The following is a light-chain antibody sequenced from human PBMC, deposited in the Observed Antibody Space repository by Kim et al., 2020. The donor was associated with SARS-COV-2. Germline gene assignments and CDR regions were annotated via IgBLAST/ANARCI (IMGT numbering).Light chain of an antibody. CDR2: RNN. Sequence: VTISCSGRSSNIGSNYVYWYQQLTGTTPKLLIYRNNQRPSGVPDRFSGSKSGTSASLAISGLRSEDEADYYCAAWDDSLSGRGVVFGGGTQLTVL. CDR3: AAWDDSLSGRGVV. V-gene: IGLV1-47*01. J-gene: IGLJ2*01. CDR1: SSNIGSNY.